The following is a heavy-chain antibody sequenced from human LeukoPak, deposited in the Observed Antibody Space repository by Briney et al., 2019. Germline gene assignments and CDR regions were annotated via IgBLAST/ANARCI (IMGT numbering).Heavy chain of an antibody. CDR2: IYYSGST. CDR1: GGSINSYY. V-gene: IGHV4-59*01. Sequence: SETLSLTRTVSGGSINSYYWNWIRQPPGKGLEWIGYIYYSGSTNYNPSLKSRVTISVDTSKNQFSLKVSSVTAADTAVYFCARSYGGGYYGMDVWGQGTTVTVSS. J-gene: IGHJ6*02. D-gene: IGHD4-23*01. CDR3: ARSYGGGYYGMDV.